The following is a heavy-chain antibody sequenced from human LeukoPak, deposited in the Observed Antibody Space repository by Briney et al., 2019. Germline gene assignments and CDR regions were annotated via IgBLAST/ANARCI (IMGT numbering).Heavy chain of an antibody. CDR1: GFTFSNYW. CDR2: IKQDGSEK. J-gene: IGHJ4*02. V-gene: IGHV3-7*01. D-gene: IGHD3-16*01. CDR3: ARGRGSFDY. Sequence: PGGSLRLSCATSGFTFSNYWMSCVRQAPGKGLEWVANIKQDGSEKYYVDSVKGRFTISRDNAKNSLSLQMNSLRAEDTAVYYCARGRGSFDYWAQGALVTVSS.